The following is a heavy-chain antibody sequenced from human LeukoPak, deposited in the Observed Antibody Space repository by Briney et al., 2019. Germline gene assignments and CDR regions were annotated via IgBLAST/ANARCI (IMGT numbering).Heavy chain of an antibody. CDR2: IYYSGST. CDR3: ARHTYPARRIAAAGYGKNWFDP. CDR1: GGSISSSSYY. V-gene: IGHV4-39*01. D-gene: IGHD6-13*01. J-gene: IGHJ5*02. Sequence: SETLSLTCTVSGGSISSSSYYWGWIRQPPGKGLEWIGSIYYSGSTYYNPSLKSRVTISVDTAKNQFSLKLSSVIAADTAVYYCARHTYPARRIAAAGYGKNWFDPWGPGTLVTVSS.